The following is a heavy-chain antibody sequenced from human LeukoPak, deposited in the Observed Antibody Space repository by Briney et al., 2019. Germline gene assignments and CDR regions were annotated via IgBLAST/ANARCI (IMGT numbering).Heavy chain of an antibody. V-gene: IGHV4-4*02. CDR2: INPSGTT. J-gene: IGHJ4*02. Sequence: PSGTLSLTCAVSGGSISSSDWWSWVRQPPGKGLEWIGEINPSGTTNYNPSLKSRVTISVDTSRNQFSLRLSSVTAADTAVYYCARGGTWPTESDYWGQGTLVTVSS. CDR3: ARGGTWPTESDY. D-gene: IGHD3/OR15-3a*01. CDR1: GGSISSSDW.